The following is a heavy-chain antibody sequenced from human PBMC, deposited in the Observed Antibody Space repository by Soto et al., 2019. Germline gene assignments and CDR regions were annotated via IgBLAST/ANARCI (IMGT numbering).Heavy chain of an antibody. J-gene: IGHJ3*02. CDR2: IIPIFGTA. V-gene: IGHV1-69*13. Sequence: SVKVSCKASGGTFSSYAISWVRQAPGQGLEWMGGIIPIFGTANYAQKFQGRVTITADESTSTAYMELSSLRSEDTAVYYCAREGGFGELNAFDIWGQGTMVTVSS. CDR1: GGTFSSYA. CDR3: AREGGFGELNAFDI. D-gene: IGHD3-10*01.